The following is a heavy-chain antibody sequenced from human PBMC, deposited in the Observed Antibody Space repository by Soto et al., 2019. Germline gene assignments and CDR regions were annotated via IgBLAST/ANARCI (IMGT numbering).Heavy chain of an antibody. CDR3: ARQTYLTYFDI. Sequence: SETLSLTCTVSRGSIQSSTYYWGWIRQPPGKGLEWIGTVYYNGSPYFNPSLKSRLTLSADPSQNQFSLRLASVTAADTAVYYCARQTYLTYFDIWGQGTIVTVSS. J-gene: IGHJ3*02. CDR2: VYYNGSP. CDR1: RGSIQSSTYY. D-gene: IGHD3-16*01. V-gene: IGHV4-39*01.